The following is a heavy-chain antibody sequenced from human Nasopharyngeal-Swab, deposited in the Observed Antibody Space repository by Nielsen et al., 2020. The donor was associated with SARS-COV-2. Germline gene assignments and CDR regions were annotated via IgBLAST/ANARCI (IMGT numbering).Heavy chain of an antibody. V-gene: IGHV1-3*01. CDR2: INAGNGNT. D-gene: IGHD6-19*01. Sequence: ASVQVSCKASGYTFTSYAMHWVRQAPGQRLEWMGWINAGNGNTKYSQKFQGRVTITRDTSASTAYMELSSLRSEDTAVYYCAFGIAVAGPMGYYGMDVWGQGTTVTSP. CDR1: GYTFTSYA. CDR3: AFGIAVAGPMGYYGMDV. J-gene: IGHJ6*02.